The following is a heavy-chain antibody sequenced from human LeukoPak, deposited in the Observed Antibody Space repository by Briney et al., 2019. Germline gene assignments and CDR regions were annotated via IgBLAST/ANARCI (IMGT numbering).Heavy chain of an antibody. V-gene: IGHV1-8*01. J-gene: IGHJ4*02. Sequence: ASVKVSCKASGYTFTSYDINWVRQATGQGLEWMGWMNPNSGNTGYAQKFQGRVTMTRNTSISTAYMELSSLRSEDTAVYYCAKRGEPKNYYFDYWGQGTLVTVSS. D-gene: IGHD1-26*01. CDR1: GYTFTSYD. CDR3: AKRGEPKNYYFDY. CDR2: MNPNSGNT.